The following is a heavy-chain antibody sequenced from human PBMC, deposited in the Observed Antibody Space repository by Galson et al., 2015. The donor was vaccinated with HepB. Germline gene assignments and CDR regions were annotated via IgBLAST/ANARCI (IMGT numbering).Heavy chain of an antibody. V-gene: IGHV3-7*03. CDR3: ARGGWLTFDY. D-gene: IGHD5-12*01. CDR2: IKQDGSEI. CDR1: GFTFSNYW. Sequence: SLRLSCAASGFTFSNYWMSWVRQAPGKGLEWVANIKQDGSEIYYVDSVKGRFTISRDNAKNSLYLQINSLRAEDTAVYYCARGGWLTFDYWGQGTLVTVSS. J-gene: IGHJ4*02.